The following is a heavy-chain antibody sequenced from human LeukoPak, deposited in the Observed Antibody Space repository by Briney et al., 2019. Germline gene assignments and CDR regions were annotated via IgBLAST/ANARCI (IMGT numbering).Heavy chain of an antibody. CDR1: GGSISSSSYY. Sequence: SETLSLTCTVSGGSISSSSYYWGWIRQPPGEGLEWIGSIYYSGSTYYNPSLKSRVTISVDTSKNQFSLKLSSVTAADTAVYYCARFKGLCGGDCYWTGAFDIWGQGTMVTVSS. D-gene: IGHD2-21*01. J-gene: IGHJ3*02. CDR2: IYYSGST. V-gene: IGHV4-39*01. CDR3: ARFKGLCGGDCYWTGAFDI.